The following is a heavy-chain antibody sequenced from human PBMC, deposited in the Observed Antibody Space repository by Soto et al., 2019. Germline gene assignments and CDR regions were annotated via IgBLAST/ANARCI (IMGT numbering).Heavy chain of an antibody. D-gene: IGHD2-15*01. V-gene: IGHV3-30*18. CDR3: VKGSEVARQEVAY. J-gene: IGHJ4*02. Sequence: QVQLVESGGGVVQPGRSLRLSCAASGFSFSNCGMHWVRQAPGKGLEWVAAISSDGSDKYYSESVKGRFTISRDNSKNTLFVQMNTLGVEDSAVYYCVKGSEVARQEVAYGGQATLVTVSS. CDR2: ISSDGSDK. CDR1: GFSFSNCG.